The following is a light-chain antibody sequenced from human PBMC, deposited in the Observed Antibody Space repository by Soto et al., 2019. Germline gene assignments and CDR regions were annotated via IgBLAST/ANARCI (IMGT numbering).Light chain of an antibody. J-gene: IGLJ3*02. CDR1: SSNIGSTT. Sequence: QPVLTQPPSASGTPGQRVTIACSGSSSNIGSTTVKWYQQLPGTAPKLLIYNNNQRPSGVPDRFSGSKSGTSASLAISGLQSEDEADYYCAAWDDSLNGVVFGGGTKLTVL. V-gene: IGLV1-44*01. CDR3: AAWDDSLNGVV. CDR2: NNN.